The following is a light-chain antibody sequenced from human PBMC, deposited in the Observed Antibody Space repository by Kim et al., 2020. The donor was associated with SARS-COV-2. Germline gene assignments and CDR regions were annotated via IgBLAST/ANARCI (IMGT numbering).Light chain of an antibody. Sequence: AVRLTQSPSSLPASIGDRVTVTCRASQDINSALVWYQQRPGRSPTLLIYDASTLQSGVPSRFSGRGSGTHFTLTIDNLHPEDFGTYFCQQFHTYPITFGQGTRLEIK. V-gene: IGKV1-13*02. CDR3: QQFHTYPIT. CDR1: QDINSA. J-gene: IGKJ5*01. CDR2: DAS.